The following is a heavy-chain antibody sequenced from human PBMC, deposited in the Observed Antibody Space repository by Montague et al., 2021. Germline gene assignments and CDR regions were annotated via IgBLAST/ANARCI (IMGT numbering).Heavy chain of an antibody. J-gene: IGHJ5*02. D-gene: IGHD4-17*01. CDR1: GFPFSTYA. Sequence: SLRLSCAASGFPFSTYAMSWVRQAPGKGLKWVSSITSGGSTYYAASVTGRFTISRDNSKNTLYLQMNSLRAEDTAVYYCTKDQDNYGDYVDWVDPWGQGTLVTVSS. CDR3: TKDQDNYGDYVDWVDP. V-gene: IGHV3-23*01. CDR2: ITSGGST.